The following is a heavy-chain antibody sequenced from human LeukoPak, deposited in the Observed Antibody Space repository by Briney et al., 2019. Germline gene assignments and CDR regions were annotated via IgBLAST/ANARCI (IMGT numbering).Heavy chain of an antibody. CDR1: GGTFSSYA. J-gene: IGHJ4*02. Sequence: GASVKVSCKASGGTFSSYATSWVRQAPGQGLEWMGGIIPIFGTANYAQKFQGRVTITADESTRTAYMKLSSLRSEDTAVYYCARPAAYHLPKEMFLYYWGQGTLVTVSS. D-gene: IGHD2-2*01. CDR3: ARPAAYHLPKEMFLYY. V-gene: IGHV1-69*13. CDR2: IIPIFGTA.